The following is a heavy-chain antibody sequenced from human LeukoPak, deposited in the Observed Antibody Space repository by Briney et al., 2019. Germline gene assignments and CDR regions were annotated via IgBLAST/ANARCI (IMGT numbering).Heavy chain of an antibody. Sequence: ASVKVSCKASGGTFSSYAISWVRQAPGQGLEWMGRNIPILGIANYAQKFQGRVTITADKSTSTAYMELSSLRSEDTAVYYCAMVRGGYDAFDIWGQGTMVTVSS. D-gene: IGHD3-10*01. CDR1: GGTFSSYA. J-gene: IGHJ3*02. V-gene: IGHV1-69*04. CDR3: AMVRGGYDAFDI. CDR2: NIPILGIA.